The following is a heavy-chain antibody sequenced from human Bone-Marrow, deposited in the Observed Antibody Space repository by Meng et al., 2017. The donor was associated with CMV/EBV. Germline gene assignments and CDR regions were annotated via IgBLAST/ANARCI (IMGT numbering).Heavy chain of an antibody. CDR3: ARRYSGYYLPPDGRYYYDYRMDV. CDR2: INPNSGGT. J-gene: IGHJ6*02. Sequence: ASVKVSCKASGYTFTGYYMHWVRQAPGQGLEWMGWINPNSGGTNYAQKFQGRVTMTRDTSISTAYMELSRLRSDDTAVYYCARRYSGYYLPPDGRYYYDYRMDVWGQGTTVTVSS. CDR1: GYTFTGYY. V-gene: IGHV1-2*02. D-gene: IGHD5-12*01.